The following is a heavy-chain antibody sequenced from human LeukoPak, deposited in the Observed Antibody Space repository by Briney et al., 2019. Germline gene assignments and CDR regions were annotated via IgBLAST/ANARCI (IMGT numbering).Heavy chain of an antibody. D-gene: IGHD2-21*01. CDR3: AKRGVVIRVFLVGFHKETYYFES. Sequence: GGSLRLSCEVSGITLSNYGMSWVRQAPGKGLEWVAGISGSGGGTTYADSVKGRFTISRDNAKNTLFPQMNSLRVEDTAVYFCAKRGVVIRVFLVGFHKETYYFESWGQGAQVTVSS. CDR1: GITLSNYG. J-gene: IGHJ4*02. V-gene: IGHV3-23*01. CDR2: ISGSGGGT.